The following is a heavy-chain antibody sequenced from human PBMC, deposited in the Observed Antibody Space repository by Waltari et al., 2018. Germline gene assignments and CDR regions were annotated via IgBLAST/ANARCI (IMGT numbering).Heavy chain of an antibody. J-gene: IGHJ6*02. D-gene: IGHD6-19*01. CDR1: GFSFSSYA. V-gene: IGHV3-23*01. CDR2: ISGSGGST. CDR3: AKLGWTNSYYYGMDV. Sequence: EVQILESGGGLVQPGGSLRLSCAASGFSFSSYAMSWVRQAPGKGLEWVSAISGSGGSTNYADSVKGRFTISRDNSKNTLYLQMNSLRAEDTAVYYCAKLGWTNSYYYGMDVWGQGTTVTVSS.